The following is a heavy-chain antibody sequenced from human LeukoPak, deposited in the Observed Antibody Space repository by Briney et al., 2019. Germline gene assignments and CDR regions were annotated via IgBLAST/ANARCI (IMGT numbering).Heavy chain of an antibody. CDR3: ARGAPGHYDFWSGYYYFDY. CDR2: IYSSGST. V-gene: IGHV4-4*07. J-gene: IGHJ4*02. CDR1: GGSISSYY. D-gene: IGHD3-3*01. Sequence: SETLSLTCTVSGGSISSYYWSWIRQPAGKGLEWIGRIYSSGSTNYNPSLKSRVTISVDKSKNQFSLKLSSVTAADTAVYYCARGAPGHYDFWSGYYYFDYWGQGTLVTVSP.